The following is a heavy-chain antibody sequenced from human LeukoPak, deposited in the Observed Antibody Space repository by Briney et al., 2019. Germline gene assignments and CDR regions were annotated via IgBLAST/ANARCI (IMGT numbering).Heavy chain of an antibody. CDR3: ARDLEGGSSWGEAFDC. D-gene: IGHD6-6*01. CDR2: ISAYNGNT. V-gene: IGHV1-18*01. Sequence: ASVKVSCKASGYTFTSYGISWVRQAPAQGLERMGWISAYNGNTNYAQKLQGRVTMTTDSSTSTAYMELRSLRSDDTAVYYCARDLEGGSSWGEAFDCWGQGTLVTVSS. CDR1: GYTFTSYG. J-gene: IGHJ4*02.